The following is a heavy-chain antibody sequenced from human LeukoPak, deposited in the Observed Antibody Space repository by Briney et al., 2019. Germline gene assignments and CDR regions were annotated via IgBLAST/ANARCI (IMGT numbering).Heavy chain of an antibody. CDR3: ARAGHCSGGSCSSVAFDY. V-gene: IGHV4-31*03. J-gene: IGHJ4*02. CDR1: GGSISSGGCY. Sequence: SETLSLTCTVSGGSISSGGCYWSWIRQHPGKGLEWIGYIYHSGSTDYNPSLKSRVNISVDTSKNQFSLKLSSVTAADTAVYYCARAGHCSGGSCSSVAFDYWGQGTLVTVSS. CDR2: IYHSGST. D-gene: IGHD2-15*01.